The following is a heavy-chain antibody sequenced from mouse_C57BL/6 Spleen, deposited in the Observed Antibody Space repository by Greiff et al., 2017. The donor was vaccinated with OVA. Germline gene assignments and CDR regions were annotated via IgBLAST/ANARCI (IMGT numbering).Heavy chain of an antibody. Sequence: QVQLQQPGAELVRPGSSVKLSCKASGYTFTSYWMDWVKQRPGQGLEWIGNIYPSDSETHYNQKFKDKATLTVDKSSSTAYMQLSSLTSEDSAVYYCARRDLTGTFDYWGQGTTLTVSS. V-gene: IGHV1-61*01. CDR2: IYPSDSET. CDR1: GYTFTSYW. CDR3: ARRDLTGTFDY. D-gene: IGHD4-1*01. J-gene: IGHJ2*01.